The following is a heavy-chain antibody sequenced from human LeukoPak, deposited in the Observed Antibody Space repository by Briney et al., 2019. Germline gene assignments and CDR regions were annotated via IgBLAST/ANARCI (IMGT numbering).Heavy chain of an antibody. Sequence: GGSLRLSCTASGFTFRSYDMHWVRQPTGKGLEWVSTIGRVDDTYYPGSVRGRFTISREDAKSSFYLQMNSLKVEDTAVYFCVRGNWNYYDSGTYGMDVWGQGTTVTVSS. CDR2: IGRVDDT. D-gene: IGHD3-10*01. V-gene: IGHV3-13*01. CDR3: VRGNWNYYDSGTYGMDV. J-gene: IGHJ6*02. CDR1: GFTFRSYD.